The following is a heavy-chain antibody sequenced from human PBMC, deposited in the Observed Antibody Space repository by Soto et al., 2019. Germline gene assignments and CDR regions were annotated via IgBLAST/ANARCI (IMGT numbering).Heavy chain of an antibody. CDR1: GGSISSSSYY. D-gene: IGHD2-15*01. CDR3: ARFPIPPGYCSGGSCYSGLPDY. CDR2: IYYSGST. Sequence: QLQLQESGPGLVKPSETLSLTCTVSGGSISSSSYYWGWIRQPPGKGLEWIGSIYYSGSTYYNPSLKSRVTISVDTSKNQFSLKLSSVTAADTAVYYCARFPIPPGYCSGGSCYSGLPDYWGQGTLVTVSS. V-gene: IGHV4-39*01. J-gene: IGHJ4*02.